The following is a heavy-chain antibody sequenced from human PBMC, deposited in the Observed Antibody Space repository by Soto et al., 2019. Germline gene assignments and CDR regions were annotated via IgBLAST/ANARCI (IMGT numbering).Heavy chain of an antibody. CDR1: GFTFSSYA. D-gene: IGHD6-19*01. J-gene: IGHJ4*02. V-gene: IGHV3-23*01. CDR3: ARRSSGWYFDY. Sequence: EVQLLESGGGLVQPGGSLRLSCAASGFTFSSYAMSWVRQAPGKGLEWVSAISGSGGSTYYADSVKGRFTISRDNSTNKLYLQMNSLRAEDTAVYYCARRSSGWYFDYWGKGTLVTVSS. CDR2: ISGSGGST.